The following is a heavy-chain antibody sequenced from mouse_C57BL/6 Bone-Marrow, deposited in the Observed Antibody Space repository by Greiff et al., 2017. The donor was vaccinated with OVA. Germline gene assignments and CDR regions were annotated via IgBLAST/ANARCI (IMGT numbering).Heavy chain of an antibody. Sequence: EVMLVESGGGLVKPGGSLKLSCAASGFTFSSYAMSWVRQTPEKRLEWVATISDGGSYTYYPDNVKGRFTISRDNAKNNLYLQMSHLKSEDTAMYYCARERGNYYAMDHWGQGTSVTVSS. CDR3: ARERGNYYAMDH. V-gene: IGHV5-4*01. D-gene: IGHD2-1*01. CDR1: GFTFSSYA. CDR2: ISDGGSYT. J-gene: IGHJ4*01.